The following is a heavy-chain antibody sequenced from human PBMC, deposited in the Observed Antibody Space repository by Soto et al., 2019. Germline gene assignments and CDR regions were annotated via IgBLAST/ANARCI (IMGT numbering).Heavy chain of an antibody. CDR1: SSSS. Sequence: SSSSSCWARQEQRQGLEWMGGIIPIFGTANYAQKFQGRVTITADKSTSTAYMELSSLRSEDTAVYYCARGQQGWNYRYYCDYWGQGIL. CDR2: IIPIFGTA. D-gene: IGHD1-7*01. J-gene: IGHJ1*01. V-gene: IGHV1-69*06. CDR3: ARGQQGWNYRYYCDY.